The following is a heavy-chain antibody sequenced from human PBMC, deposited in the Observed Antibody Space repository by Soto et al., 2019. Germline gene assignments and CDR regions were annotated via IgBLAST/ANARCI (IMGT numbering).Heavy chain of an antibody. V-gene: IGHV1-18*01. CDR1: GYTFTNYG. CDR2: ISGYNGNT. J-gene: IGHJ4*02. Sequence: QVQLVQSGAEVKKPGASVKVSCKGSGYTFTNYGISWVRQAPGHGLEWMGWISGYNGNTNSAQKFQGRVTMTTDTSTSTAYMELRSLTFDHTAVYYCARDTYYYDRSGYLSDYWGQGTLVTVSS. CDR3: ARDTYYYDRSGYLSDY. D-gene: IGHD3-22*01.